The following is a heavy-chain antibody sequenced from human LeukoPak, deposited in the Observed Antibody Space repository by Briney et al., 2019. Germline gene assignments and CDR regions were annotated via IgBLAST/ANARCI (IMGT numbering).Heavy chain of an antibody. Sequence: SVKVSCKASGLTFTSSAVQWVRQARGQRLEWIGWIVVGSGNTNYAQKFQERVTITRDMSTSTAYMELSSLRSEDTAVYYCAAAYGIVGATHFWGQGTLVTVSS. CDR2: IVVGSGNT. CDR1: GLTFTSSA. CDR3: AAAYGIVGATHF. D-gene: IGHD1-26*01. J-gene: IGHJ4*02. V-gene: IGHV1-58*01.